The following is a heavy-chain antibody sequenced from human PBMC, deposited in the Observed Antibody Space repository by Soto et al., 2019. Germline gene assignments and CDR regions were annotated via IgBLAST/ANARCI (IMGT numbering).Heavy chain of an antibody. J-gene: IGHJ4*02. CDR1: GFTFSSYA. Sequence: GGSLRLSCAASGFTFSSYAMSWVRQAPGKGLEWVSVISGSGDSTYYADTVKGRFTISRDNSKNTLYLQMNSLRAEDTAVYYCAKRASGSYFDYWGQGTLVTVSS. D-gene: IGHD3-10*01. CDR2: ISGSGDST. V-gene: IGHV3-23*01. CDR3: AKRASGSYFDY.